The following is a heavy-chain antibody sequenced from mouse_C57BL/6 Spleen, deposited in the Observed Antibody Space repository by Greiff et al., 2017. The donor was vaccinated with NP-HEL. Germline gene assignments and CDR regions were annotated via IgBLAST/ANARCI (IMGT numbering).Heavy chain of an antibody. V-gene: IGHV1-42*01. CDR2: INPSTGGT. CDR3: ARRITTVVAPACDV. Sequence: VQLQQSGPELVKPGASVKISCKASGYSFTGYYMNWVKQSPEKSLEWIGEINPSTGGTTYNQKFKAKATLTVDKSSSTAYMQLKSLTSEDSAVYYCARRITTVVAPACDVWGTGTTVTVSS. D-gene: IGHD1-1*01. J-gene: IGHJ1*03. CDR1: GYSFTGYY.